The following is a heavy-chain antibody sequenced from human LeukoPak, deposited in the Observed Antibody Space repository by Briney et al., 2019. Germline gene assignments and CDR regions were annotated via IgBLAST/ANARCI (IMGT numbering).Heavy chain of an antibody. V-gene: IGHV1-2*02. CDR1: GDTFTDYY. D-gene: IGHD2-15*01. CDR2: INPNPGGT. CDR3: ARGPLVVVAASGCFDP. J-gene: IGHJ5*02. Sequence: ASVKVSCKASGDTFTDYYIYWVRRAPEQGLESRGWINPNPGGTSYAQKFQGRVTMTSDTSISTAYMELTSLRSDDTAVYYCARGPLVVVAASGCFDPWGQGTLLTVSS.